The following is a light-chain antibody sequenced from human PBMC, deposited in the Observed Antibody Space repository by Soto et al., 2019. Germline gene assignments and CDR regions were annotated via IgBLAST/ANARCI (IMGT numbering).Light chain of an antibody. CDR2: EVS. Sequence: QSALTQPASVSGSPGQSITISCTGTSSDVGSYNLVSWYQQHPGKAPKLMIYEVSKRPSGVSNCFSGSKSGNTASLTISGLQTEDEADYYCCSYAGRDVVFGGGTKLTVL. J-gene: IGLJ2*01. CDR1: SSDVGSYNL. V-gene: IGLV2-23*02. CDR3: CSYAGRDVV.